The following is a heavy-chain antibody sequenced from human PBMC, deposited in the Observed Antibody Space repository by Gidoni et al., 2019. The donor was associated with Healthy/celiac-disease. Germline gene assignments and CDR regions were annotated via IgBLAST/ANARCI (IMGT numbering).Heavy chain of an antibody. CDR1: GGSFSGYY. Sequence: QVQLQQWGAGLLKPSETLSLTCAVSGGSFSGYYWSWIRQPPGKGLEWIGEINHSGSTNYNPSLKSRVTISVDTSKNQFSLKLSSVTAADTAVYYCATWGVGYGMDVWGQGTTVTVSS. V-gene: IGHV4-34*01. CDR2: INHSGST. J-gene: IGHJ6*02. CDR3: ATWGVGYGMDV. D-gene: IGHD2-8*01.